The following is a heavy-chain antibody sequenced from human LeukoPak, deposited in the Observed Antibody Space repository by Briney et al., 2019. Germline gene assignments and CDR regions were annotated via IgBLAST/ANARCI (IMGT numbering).Heavy chain of an antibody. V-gene: IGHV1-2*02. Sequence: ASVKVSCRASGYTFTGCYMHWVRQAPGQGLEWMGWINPNSGCTGSAQKFQGRVTVARDTSIGTAYMELSRLRSDDTAVYYCARVNYYYGSGSYSYYYGMDVWGQGNTVTVSS. CDR1: GYTFTGCY. D-gene: IGHD3-10*01. J-gene: IGHJ6*02. CDR3: ARVNYYYGSGSYSYYYGMDV. CDR2: INPNSGCT.